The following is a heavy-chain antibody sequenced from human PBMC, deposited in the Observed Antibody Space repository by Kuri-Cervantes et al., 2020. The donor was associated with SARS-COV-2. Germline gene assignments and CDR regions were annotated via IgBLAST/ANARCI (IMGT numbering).Heavy chain of an antibody. CDR1: GFTVSSNY. CDR2: IYSGGST. CDR3: ARAISSWFDY. V-gene: IGHV3-53*01. D-gene: IGHD6-13*01. J-gene: IGHJ4*02. Sequence: GGSLRLSCAASGFTVSSNYMNWVRQAPGKGLEWVSVIYSGGSTYYADSVKGRFTISRDNSKNTLYLQMNSLRAEDTAVYYCARAISSWFDYWGQGALVTVSS.